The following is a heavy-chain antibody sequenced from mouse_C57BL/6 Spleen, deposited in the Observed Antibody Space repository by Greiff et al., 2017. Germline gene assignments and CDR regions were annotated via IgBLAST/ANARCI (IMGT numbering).Heavy chain of an antibody. D-gene: IGHD1-1*01. CDR3: ARDGGVAFDY. J-gene: IGHJ2*01. CDR1: GYSITSGYY. CDR2: ISYDGSN. Sequence: DVKLQESGPGLVKPSQSLSLTCSVTGYSITSGYYWNWIRQFPGNKLEWMGYISYDGSNNYNPSLKNRISITRDTSKNQFFLKLNSVTTEDTATYYCARDGGVAFDYWGQGTTLTVSS. V-gene: IGHV3-6*01.